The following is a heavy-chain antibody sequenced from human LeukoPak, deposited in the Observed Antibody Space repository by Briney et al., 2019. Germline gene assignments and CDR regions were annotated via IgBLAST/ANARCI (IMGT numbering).Heavy chain of an antibody. Sequence: GGSLRLSCAASGFTFSSYWMSWVRQAPGKGLEWVANVKQDGSEKYYVDSVKGRFTISRDNAKNSLYLQMNSLRAEDTAVYYCARVPIAVAGQASLWYFDLWGRGTLVTVSS. CDR3: ARVPIAVAGQASLWYFDL. CDR1: GFTFSSYW. CDR2: VKQDGSEK. J-gene: IGHJ2*01. V-gene: IGHV3-7*01. D-gene: IGHD6-19*01.